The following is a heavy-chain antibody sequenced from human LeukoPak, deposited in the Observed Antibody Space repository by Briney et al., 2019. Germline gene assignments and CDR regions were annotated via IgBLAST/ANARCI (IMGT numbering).Heavy chain of an antibody. V-gene: IGHV4-34*01. CDR1: GGPFSGYY. Sequence: SETLSLTCAVYGGPFSGYYWSWIRHLPGKGLEWIGEINHGGGTNYNPSLKSRVTISVDTSKNQFSLKLTSVTAADTAVYYCGSLGHDHPGHWGQGTLVTVSS. CDR2: INHGGGT. D-gene: IGHD1-1*01. J-gene: IGHJ4*02. CDR3: GSLGHDHPGH.